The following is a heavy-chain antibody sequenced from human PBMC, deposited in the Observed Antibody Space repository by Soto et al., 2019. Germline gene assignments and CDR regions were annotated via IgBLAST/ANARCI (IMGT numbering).Heavy chain of an antibody. CDR3: ARLKGYCSSTSCYADFDY. V-gene: IGHV4-59*08. CDR2: IYYSGST. Sequence: PSETLSLTCTVSGGSISSYYWSWIRQPPGKGLEWIGYIYYSGSTNYNPSLKSRVTISVDTSKNQFSLKLSSVTAADTAVYYCARLKGYCSSTSCYADFDYWGQGTLVTVSS. D-gene: IGHD2-2*01. J-gene: IGHJ4*02. CDR1: GGSISSYY.